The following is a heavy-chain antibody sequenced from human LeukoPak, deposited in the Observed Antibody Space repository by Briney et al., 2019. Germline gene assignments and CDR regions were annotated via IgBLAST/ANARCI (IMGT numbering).Heavy chain of an antibody. CDR3: AREPTYRSSLDF. J-gene: IGHJ4*02. CDR2: TYSSGAT. Sequence: GGSLRLSCAASGFSFSSNYMSWVRQAPGKGLEYISVTYSSGATYYADSVRDRFTISRDNSRNTLYLQMNSLRPEDTAVYYCAREPTYRSSLDFWGQGTLVTVSS. V-gene: IGHV3-53*01. D-gene: IGHD6-6*01. CDR1: GFSFSSNY.